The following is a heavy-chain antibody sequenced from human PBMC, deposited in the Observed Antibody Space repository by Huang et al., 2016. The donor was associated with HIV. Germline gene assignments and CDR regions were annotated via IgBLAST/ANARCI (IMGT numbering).Heavy chain of an antibody. CDR2: ISDSGST. Sequence: QVQLQQWGAGLLKPSETLSLTCAVYGVSFSGYYWSWIRPPPGKGLEGIGEISDSGSTNYTPALKSRVTVSVDTAKNQFSLRLSSVTAADTAVYYCARDGPERSSGNYGASDYWGQGTLVTVSS. D-gene: IGHD1-26*01. V-gene: IGHV4-34*01. CDR3: ARDGPERSSGNYGASDY. CDR1: GVSFSGYY. J-gene: IGHJ4*02.